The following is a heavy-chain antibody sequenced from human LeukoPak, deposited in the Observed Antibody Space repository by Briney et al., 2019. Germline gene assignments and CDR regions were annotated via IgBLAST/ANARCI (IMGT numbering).Heavy chain of an antibody. CDR3: AKDVSLYYDNSGYPHH. Sequence: GGSLRLSCAASGFTFEDYAMHWVRQAPGKGLEWVSGITWNSVGIGYADSVRGRFTISRDNAKNSLYLQMNSLRTEDTAFYYCAKDVSLYYDNSGYPHHWGQGTLVTVSP. CDR2: ITWNSVGI. J-gene: IGHJ5*02. D-gene: IGHD3-22*01. CDR1: GFTFEDYA. V-gene: IGHV3-9*01.